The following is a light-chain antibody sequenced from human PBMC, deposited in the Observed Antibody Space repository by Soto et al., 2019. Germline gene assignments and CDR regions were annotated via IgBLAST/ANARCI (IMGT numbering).Light chain of an antibody. Sequence: EIVLTQSPATLSLSPGERATLPCRASQSVSNDLVWYHQKPGQAPRLVIYYASNRASGIPARFSGSGSGTDFTLTISSLEPEDFAVYYCQQRSSWPPTFGGGTKVEFK. J-gene: IGKJ4*01. V-gene: IGKV3-11*01. CDR1: QSVSND. CDR2: YAS. CDR3: QQRSSWPPT.